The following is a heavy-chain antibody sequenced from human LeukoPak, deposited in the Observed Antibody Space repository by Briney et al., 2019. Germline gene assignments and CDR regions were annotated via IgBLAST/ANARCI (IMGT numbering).Heavy chain of an antibody. V-gene: IGHV3-23*01. Sequence: GGSLRLSCAASGFTFSSYAMSWVRQAPGKGLEWVSAISGSGGSTYYADSVKGRFTISRDNSKNTLYLQMNSLRAEDTAVYYCAKYVLLWFGELGLDVWGKGTTVTVSS. CDR3: AKYVLLWFGELGLDV. CDR2: ISGSGGST. CDR1: GFTFSSYA. D-gene: IGHD3-10*01. J-gene: IGHJ6*04.